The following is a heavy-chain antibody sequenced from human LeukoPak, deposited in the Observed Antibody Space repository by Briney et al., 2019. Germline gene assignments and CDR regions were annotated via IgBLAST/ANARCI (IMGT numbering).Heavy chain of an antibody. CDR3: ARARSPYYDILTGRLFDP. CDR1: GFTVSSNY. CDR2: IYSGGST. D-gene: IGHD3-9*01. J-gene: IGHJ5*02. Sequence: GGSLRLSCAASGFTVSSNYMSWVRQAPGKGLEWVSVIYSGGSTYYADSVKGRFTISRDNSKNTLYLQMNSLRAEDTAVYYCARARSPYYDILTGRLFDPWGQGTLVTVS. V-gene: IGHV3-66*01.